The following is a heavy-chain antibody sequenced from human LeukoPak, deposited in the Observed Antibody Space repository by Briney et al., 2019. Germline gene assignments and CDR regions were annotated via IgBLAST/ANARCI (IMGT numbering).Heavy chain of an antibody. V-gene: IGHV3-23*01. Sequence: GGTLRLSCAASGFTFSSYAMSWVHQAPGKGLEWVSGSSGSGTYYADSVKGQFTISRDNAKNTLYLQMNSLRVEDTAVYYCAKSGERRRPYYFDYWGQGTLVTVSS. J-gene: IGHJ4*02. CDR3: AKSGERRRPYYFDY. CDR1: GFTFSSYA. D-gene: IGHD3-10*01. CDR2: SSGSGT.